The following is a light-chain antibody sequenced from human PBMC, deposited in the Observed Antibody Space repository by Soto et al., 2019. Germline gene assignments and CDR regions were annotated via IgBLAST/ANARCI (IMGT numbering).Light chain of an antibody. J-gene: IGKJ3*01. CDR1: QSLLHSNGYIY. CDR2: LGS. Sequence: DIVMTQSPLSLPVTPGEPASISCRSSQSLLHSNGYIYLDWYLQKPGQSPQLLIYLGSNRASGVPDRFSGSGSGTDFTLKISRVEAEDVGVYYCMQAVQTPFTSGPGTKVDIK. V-gene: IGKV2-28*01. CDR3: MQAVQTPFT.